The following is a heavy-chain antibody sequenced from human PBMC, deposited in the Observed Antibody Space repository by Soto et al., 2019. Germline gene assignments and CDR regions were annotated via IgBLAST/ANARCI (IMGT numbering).Heavy chain of an antibody. D-gene: IGHD3-3*01. J-gene: IGHJ5*02. CDR2: IYYSGST. V-gene: IGHV4-39*01. Sequence: SETLSLTCTVSGGSISSSSYYWGWIRQPPGKGLEWIGSIYYSGSTYYNPSLKSRVTISVDTSKNQFSLKLSSVTAADTAVYYCARHGLEGFWFDPWGQGTLVTVSS. CDR1: GGSISSSSYY. CDR3: ARHGLEGFWFDP.